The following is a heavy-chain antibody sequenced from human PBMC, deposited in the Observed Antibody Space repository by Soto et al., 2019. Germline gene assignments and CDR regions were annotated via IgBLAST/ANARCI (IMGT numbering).Heavy chain of an antibody. V-gene: IGHV5-51*01. Sequence: GESLKISCKGSGYSFTSYWIGWVRQKPGKGLEWMGIIYPGDSDTRYSPSFQGQVTISADEPISTAYLQGSSLKASDTAMYYFPRHCGRAGXYDSSGYSGEVPDSNHYYYCMDFWRQGTSVTVSS. D-gene: IGHD3-22*01. CDR2: IYPGDSDT. CDR3: PRHCGRAGXYDSSGYSGEVPDSNHYYYCMDF. CDR1: GYSFTSYW. J-gene: IGHJ6*02.